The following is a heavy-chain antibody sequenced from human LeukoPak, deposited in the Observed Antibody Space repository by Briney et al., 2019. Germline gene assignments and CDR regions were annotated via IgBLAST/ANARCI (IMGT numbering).Heavy chain of an antibody. CDR2: IYYSGST. CDR3: ARPTITMVRGFDP. D-gene: IGHD3-10*01. CDR1: GGSISSSSYY. Sequence: SETLSLTCTVSGGSISSSSYYWGWIRQPPGKGLEWIVSIYYSGSTYYNPSLKSRVTISVDTSKDQFSLKLSSVTAADTAVYYCARPTITMVRGFDPWGQGSLVTVSS. V-gene: IGHV4-39*01. J-gene: IGHJ5*02.